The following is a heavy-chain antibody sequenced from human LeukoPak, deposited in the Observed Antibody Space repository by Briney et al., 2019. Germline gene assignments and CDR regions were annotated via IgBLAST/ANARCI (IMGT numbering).Heavy chain of an antibody. V-gene: IGHV3-74*01. D-gene: IGHD4-17*01. CDR3: ARSPYGGYGDN. Sequence: GGSLRLSCAASGFTFSSYWMHWVRQPPGKGLVWVSRINSDGGSTTYADSVKGRFTISRGNARNTLYLQMNRLRAEDTAVYYCARSPYGGYGDNWGQGTRVTVSS. CDR2: INSDGGST. J-gene: IGHJ4*02. CDR1: GFTFSSYW.